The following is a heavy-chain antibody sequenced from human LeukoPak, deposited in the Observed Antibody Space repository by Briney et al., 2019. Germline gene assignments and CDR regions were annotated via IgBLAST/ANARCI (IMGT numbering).Heavy chain of an antibody. CDR2: ISGSGGST. Sequence: GGSLRLSCAASGFTFSSYAMSWVRQAPGKGLEWVSAISGSGGSTYYADSVKGRFTISRDNSKNTLYLQMNSLRAEDTAVYYCAKDEAGIGWYPSSDYWGQGTLVTVSS. D-gene: IGHD6-19*01. J-gene: IGHJ4*02. CDR1: GFTFSSYA. CDR3: AKDEAGIGWYPSSDY. V-gene: IGHV3-23*01.